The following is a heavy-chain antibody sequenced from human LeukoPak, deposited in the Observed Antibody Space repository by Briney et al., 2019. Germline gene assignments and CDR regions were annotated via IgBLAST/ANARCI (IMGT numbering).Heavy chain of an antibody. V-gene: IGHV7-4-1*02. D-gene: IGHD6-19*01. CDR2: INTNTGNP. Sequence: ASVKVSCKASGYTFTGYYMHWVRQAPGQGLEWMGWINTNTGNPTYAPGFTGRFVFSLDTSVSTAYLQISSLKAEDTAVYYCARRESVAAVDYWGQGTLVTVSS. CDR3: ARRESVAAVDY. CDR1: GYTFTGYY. J-gene: IGHJ4*02.